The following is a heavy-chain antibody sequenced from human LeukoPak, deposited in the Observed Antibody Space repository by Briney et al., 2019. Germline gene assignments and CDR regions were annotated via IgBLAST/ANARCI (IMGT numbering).Heavy chain of an antibody. Sequence: GGSLRLSCAASGFSVRTNYMSWVRQAPGKGLEWVSVIYSGGTIRYADSVKRRFTISRDNSTVTLHLQMNSLRVDDTAVYYCVRAVHHLFYSDSSGYYGDAFDVWGQGTVVTVSS. D-gene: IGHD3-22*01. CDR1: GFSVRTNY. CDR2: IYSGGTI. V-gene: IGHV3-53*01. J-gene: IGHJ3*01. CDR3: VRAVHHLFYSDSSGYYGDAFDV.